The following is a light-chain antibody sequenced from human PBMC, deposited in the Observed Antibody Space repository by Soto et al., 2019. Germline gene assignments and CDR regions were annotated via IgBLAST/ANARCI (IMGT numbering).Light chain of an antibody. J-gene: IGLJ1*01. V-gene: IGLV2-14*03. CDR1: DSDIGGYDH. CDR2: DVT. Sequence: QSVLTQPASVSASPGQWIAISCTGTDSDIGGYDHVSWYQQHPGKAPKLLIYDVTNRPSGVSSRFSGSKAGRTASLTISGLQTEDEADYYCSSHTSSTALVFGTGTKVTVL. CDR3: SSHTSSTALV.